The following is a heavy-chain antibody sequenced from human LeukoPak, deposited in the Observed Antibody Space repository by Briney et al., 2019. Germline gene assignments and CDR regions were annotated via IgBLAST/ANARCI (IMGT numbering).Heavy chain of an antibody. CDR2: INHSGST. J-gene: IGHJ6*03. CDR1: GGSFSGYY. CDR3: ARRGAWVYYYMDV. D-gene: IGHD6-13*01. Sequence: KSSETLSLTCAVYGGSFSGYYWSWIRQPPGKGLEWIGEINHSGSTNYNPSLKSRVTISVDTSKNQFSLKLSSVTAADTAVYYCARRGAWVYYYMDVWGKGTTVTISS. V-gene: IGHV4-34*01.